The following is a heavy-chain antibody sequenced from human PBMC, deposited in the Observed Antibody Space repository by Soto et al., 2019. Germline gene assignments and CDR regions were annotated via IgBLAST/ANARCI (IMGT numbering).Heavy chain of an antibody. CDR1: GFTFSSYG. CDR3: AKCITIIVVGIDAFDI. V-gene: IGHV3-30*18. J-gene: IGHJ3*02. CDR2: ISYDGSNK. Sequence: QVQLVESGGGVVQPGRSLRLSCAASGFTFSSYGMHWVRQAPGKGLEWVAVISYDGSNKYYADSVKGRFTISRDNSKNTLYLQMNSLRAEDTAVYYCAKCITIIVVGIDAFDIWGQGTMVTVSS. D-gene: IGHD3-22*01.